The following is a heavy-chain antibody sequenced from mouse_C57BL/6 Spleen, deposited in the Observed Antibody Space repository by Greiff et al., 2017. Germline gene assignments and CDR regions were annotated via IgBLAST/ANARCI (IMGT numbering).Heavy chain of an antibody. CDR3: ARGYYGSRDAMDY. J-gene: IGHJ4*01. CDR1: GFTFSDYG. D-gene: IGHD1-1*01. V-gene: IGHV5-17*01. Sequence: EVKLMESGGGLVKPGGSLKLSCAASGFTFSDYGMHWVRQAPEKGLEWVAYISSGSSTIYYADTVKGRFTISRDNAKNTLFLQMTSLRSEDTAMYYCARGYYGSRDAMDYGGQGTSVTVSS. CDR2: ISSGSSTI.